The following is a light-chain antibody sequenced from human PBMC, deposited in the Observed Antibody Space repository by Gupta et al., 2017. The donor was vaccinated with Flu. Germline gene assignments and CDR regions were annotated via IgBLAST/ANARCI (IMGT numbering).Light chain of an antibody. Sequence: QSALTQPPSASGSPGQSVTISFTGTSSDVGGYNYVSWYQQHPGKAPKLMIYEVSKRPSGVPDRFSGSKSGNTASLTVSGLQAEDEADYYCSSYAGSNNPVEFGGGTKVTVL. J-gene: IGLJ2*01. CDR2: EVS. CDR1: SSDVGGYNY. V-gene: IGLV2-8*01. CDR3: SSYAGSNNPVE.